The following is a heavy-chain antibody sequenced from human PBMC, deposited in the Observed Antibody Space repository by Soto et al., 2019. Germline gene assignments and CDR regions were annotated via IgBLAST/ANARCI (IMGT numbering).Heavy chain of an antibody. J-gene: IGHJ4*02. Sequence: HPGGPMRFCCAASGFTLSHYDMHWVRQDPGRGLQWVAIIWYDGSKKYYGDSVEGRFTIFRDNSNNMLYLQVNSLRAEDTAVYYCARGGTNGWSLDYWGQGT. CDR1: GFTLSHYD. V-gene: IGHV3-33*01. CDR3: ARGGTNGWSLDY. D-gene: IGHD6-19*01. CDR2: IWYDGSKK.